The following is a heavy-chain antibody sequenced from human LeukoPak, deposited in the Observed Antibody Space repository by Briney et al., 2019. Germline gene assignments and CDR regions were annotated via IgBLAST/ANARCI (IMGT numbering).Heavy chain of an antibody. V-gene: IGHV5-51*01. D-gene: IGHD1-1*01. CDR1: GYSFTNYW. Sequence: GESLKISCKGSGYSFTNYWIGWVRQMPGKGPEWMGIIYPADSDTRYSPSFQGQVTISADKSISTAYLQWSSLKASDTAMYYCAKFLSTGSTYWFDTWGQGTLVTVSS. J-gene: IGHJ5*02. CDR2: IYPADSDT. CDR3: AKFLSTGSTYWFDT.